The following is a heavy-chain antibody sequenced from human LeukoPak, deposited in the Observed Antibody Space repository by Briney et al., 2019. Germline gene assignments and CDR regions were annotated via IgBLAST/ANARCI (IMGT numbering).Heavy chain of an antibody. CDR1: GFTFSDHY. V-gene: IGHV3-72*01. Sequence: PGGSLRLSCAASGFTFSDHYMDWVRQAPGKGLEWVGRTRSKANSYTTEYAASVKGRFTISRDDSKNSLYLQMNSLKTEDTAVYYCARDRGSYGVDYWGQGTLVTVSS. CDR2: TRSKANSYTT. CDR3: ARDRGSYGVDY. D-gene: IGHD1-26*01. J-gene: IGHJ4*02.